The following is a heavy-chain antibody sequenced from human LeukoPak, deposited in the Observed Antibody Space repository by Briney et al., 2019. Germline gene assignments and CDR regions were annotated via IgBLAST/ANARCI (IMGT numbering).Heavy chain of an antibody. CDR3: ARDPNHYYDSSGYYGDY. CDR2: INTNTGNP. D-gene: IGHD3-22*01. V-gene: IGHV7-4-1*02. J-gene: IGHJ4*02. CDR1: GYTFTNFA. Sequence: ASVKVSCKASGYTFTNFAMNWVRQAPGQGLEWMGWINTNTGNPTYAQGFTGRFVFSSDTSVSTAYLQISSLKAENTAVYYCARDPNHYYDSSGYYGDYWGQGTLVTVSS.